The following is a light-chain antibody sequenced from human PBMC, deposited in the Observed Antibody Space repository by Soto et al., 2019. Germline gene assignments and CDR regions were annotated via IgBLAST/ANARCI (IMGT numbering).Light chain of an antibody. CDR2: GAS. CDR3: QQYDSSRT. Sequence: EIEMTQSPATLSVSPGERATLSCRASQSVTDKLAWYQQKPGQAPRLLIYGASSRATGIPDRFSGSGSGTDFTLTISRLEPEDFAVYYCQQYDSSRTFGQGTKVDIK. CDR1: QSVTDK. J-gene: IGKJ1*01. V-gene: IGKV3-20*01.